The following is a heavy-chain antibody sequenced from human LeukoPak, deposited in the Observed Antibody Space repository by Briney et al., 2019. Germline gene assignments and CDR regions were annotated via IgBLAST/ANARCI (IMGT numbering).Heavy chain of an antibody. J-gene: IGHJ6*02. CDR3: AREFGAYSGSQIEYYYYGMDV. CDR2: IIPILGIA. D-gene: IGHD1-26*01. V-gene: IGHV1-69*04. Sequence: SVKVSCKASGGTFSSYAISWVRQAPGQGLEWMGRIIPILGIANYAQKFQGRVTTTADKSTSTAYMELSSLRSEDTAVYYCAREFGAYSGSQIEYYYYGMDVWGQGTTVTVSS. CDR1: GGTFSSYA.